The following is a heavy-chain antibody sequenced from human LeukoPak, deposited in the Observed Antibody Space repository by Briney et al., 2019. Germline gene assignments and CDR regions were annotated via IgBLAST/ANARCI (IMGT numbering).Heavy chain of an antibody. CDR1: GGSFSGYY. Sequence: ETLSLTCAVYGGSFSGYYWSWIRQPPGKGLEWIGEINHSGSTNYNPSLKSRVTISVDTSKNQFSLKLSSVTAADTAVYYCARAQRIQLWLRPFDYWGQGTLVTVSS. J-gene: IGHJ4*02. V-gene: IGHV4-34*01. CDR2: INHSGST. CDR3: ARAQRIQLWLRPFDY. D-gene: IGHD5-18*01.